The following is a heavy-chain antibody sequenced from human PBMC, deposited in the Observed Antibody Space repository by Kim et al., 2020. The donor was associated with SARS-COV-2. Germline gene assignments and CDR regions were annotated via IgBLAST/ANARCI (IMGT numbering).Heavy chain of an antibody. J-gene: IGHJ4*02. D-gene: IGHD6-19*01. CDR3: AKLGIAVAGYYFDY. V-gene: IGHV3-23*01. Sequence: DSVKGRFTISRDNSKNTMYLQMNSLRAEDTAVYYCAKLGIAVAGYYFDYWGQGTLVTVSS.